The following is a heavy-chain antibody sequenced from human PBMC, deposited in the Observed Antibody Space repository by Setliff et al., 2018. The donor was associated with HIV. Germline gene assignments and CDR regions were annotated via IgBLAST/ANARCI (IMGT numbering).Heavy chain of an antibody. CDR2: ISGYNGNT. V-gene: IGHV1-18*01. CDR3: ARAYPWGYVDYYYMDV. J-gene: IGHJ6*03. Sequence: ASVKVSCKASGYTFTSYGITWVRQAPGQGLEWMGWISGYNGNTDYAQNLQGRVTMTTDTSTSTAYMELRGLRSDDTAVYYCARAYPWGYVDYYYMDVWGKGTTVTVSS. CDR1: GYTFTSYG. D-gene: IGHD3-16*01.